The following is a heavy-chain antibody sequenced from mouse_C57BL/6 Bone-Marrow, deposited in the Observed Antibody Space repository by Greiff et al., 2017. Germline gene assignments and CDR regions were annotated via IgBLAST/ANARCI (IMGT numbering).Heavy chain of an antibody. CDR1: GYTFTSYW. J-gene: IGHJ1*03. D-gene: IGHD2-5*01. Sequence: VQLQQPGAELVKPGASVKMSCKASGYTFTSYWITWVKQRPGQGLEWIGDIYPGSGSTNYNEKFKSKATLTVDTSSSTAYMQLNSLTSEDSAVYDGARPYYSNYWYFDVWGTGTTVTVSS. V-gene: IGHV1-55*01. CDR3: ARPYYSNYWYFDV. CDR2: IYPGSGST.